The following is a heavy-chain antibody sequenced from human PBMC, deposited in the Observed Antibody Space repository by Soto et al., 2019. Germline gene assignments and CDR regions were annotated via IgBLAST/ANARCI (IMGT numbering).Heavy chain of an antibody. CDR1: GGSFSGYY. J-gene: IGHJ4*02. D-gene: IGHD6-13*01. Sequence: SETLSLTCAVYGGSFSGYYWSWIRQPPGKGLEWIGEINHSGSTNYNPSLKSRVTISVDTSKNQFSLKLSSVTAADTAVYYCAGGTYSNSVDYWGQGTLVTVFS. CDR2: INHSGST. V-gene: IGHV4-34*01. CDR3: AGGTYSNSVDY.